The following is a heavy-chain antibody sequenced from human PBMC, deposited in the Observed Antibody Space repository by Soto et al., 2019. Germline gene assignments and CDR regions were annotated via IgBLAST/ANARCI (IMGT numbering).Heavy chain of an antibody. CDR3: ARALFDGDYGYYYGMDV. J-gene: IGHJ6*02. CDR2: ISYDGSNK. Sequence: PGGSLRLSCAASGFTFSSYAMHWVRQAPGKGLEWVAVISYDGSNKYYADSVKGRFTISRDNSKNTLYLQMNSLRAEDTAVYYCARALFDGDYGYYYGMDVWGQGTTVTVSS. D-gene: IGHD4-17*01. V-gene: IGHV3-30-3*01. CDR1: GFTFSSYA.